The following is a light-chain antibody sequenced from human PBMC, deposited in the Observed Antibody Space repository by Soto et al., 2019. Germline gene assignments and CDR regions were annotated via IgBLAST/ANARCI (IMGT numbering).Light chain of an antibody. J-gene: IGKJ5*01. CDR2: AAS. CDR1: QGIDTY. CDR3: QQLNTYPFI. Sequence: DIQLTQSPSFLSASVGDRVTITCRASQGIDTYLAWYQQKPGKAPKLLIYAASFLQSGVPSRFSGSGSGTEFTLTISSLQPEDFADYYCQQLNTYPFIFAQGTRLEIK. V-gene: IGKV1-9*01.